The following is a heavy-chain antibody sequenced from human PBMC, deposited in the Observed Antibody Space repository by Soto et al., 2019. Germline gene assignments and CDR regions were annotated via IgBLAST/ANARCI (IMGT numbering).Heavy chain of an antibody. CDR3: AGHSGDEQGWNISRLGC. Sequence: GESLKISCEASGYSFTSNWIGWVRQMPGKGLEWMGIINPADSDIKYSPSFQGQVTISADKSISTVYLQWSSPQASDTAMHYCAGHSGDEQGWNISRLGCWDQRTMVTASS. CDR2: INPADSDI. D-gene: IGHD1-1*01. CDR1: GYSFTSNW. J-gene: IGHJ4*02. V-gene: IGHV5-51*01.